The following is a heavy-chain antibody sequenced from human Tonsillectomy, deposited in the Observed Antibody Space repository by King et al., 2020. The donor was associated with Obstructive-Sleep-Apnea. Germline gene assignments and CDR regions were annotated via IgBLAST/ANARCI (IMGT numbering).Heavy chain of an antibody. CDR2: VYYSGST. D-gene: IGHD3-10*01. CDR3: ARTIPEDWYFDV. CDR1: GGSISSYY. J-gene: IGHJ2*01. Sequence: QLQESGPGLVKPSETLSLTCTVSGGSISSYYWSWIRQPPGKGLEWIGYVYYSGSTNYNPSLKGRVTISVDTSKNQFSLRLSSVTAADTAVYYCARTIPEDWYFDVWGRGTLGTVSS. V-gene: IGHV4-59*01.